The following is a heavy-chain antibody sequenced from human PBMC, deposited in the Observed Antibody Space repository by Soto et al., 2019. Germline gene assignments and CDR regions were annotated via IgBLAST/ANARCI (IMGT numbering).Heavy chain of an antibody. CDR3: ARKDYDDYRFDP. CDR2: IYHDGSA. J-gene: IGHJ5*02. Sequence: PSETLSLTCAVSGGSISSSKWWSWVRQPPGKGLEWVGEIYHDGSANYNPSLKSRVTISVDKSKNQFSLKLSSVTAADTAVYYCARKDYDDYRFDPWGQGTLVT. V-gene: IGHV4-4*02. D-gene: IGHD4-17*01. CDR1: GGSISSSKW.